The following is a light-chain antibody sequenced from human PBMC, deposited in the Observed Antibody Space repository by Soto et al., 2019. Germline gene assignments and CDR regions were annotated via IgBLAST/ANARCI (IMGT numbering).Light chain of an antibody. CDR1: QSVSTY. V-gene: IGKV3-11*01. J-gene: IGKJ3*01. CDR3: RQRGNWPPFT. CDR2: GAS. Sequence: EIVVTQSPATLSLSPGERATLSCRASQSVSTYLACYQPNPGQGPRLLIFGASKRATGIPARFSGSGSGTDFSLTIISLEHEDFSVYYCRQRGNWPPFTFGPGTTVDIK.